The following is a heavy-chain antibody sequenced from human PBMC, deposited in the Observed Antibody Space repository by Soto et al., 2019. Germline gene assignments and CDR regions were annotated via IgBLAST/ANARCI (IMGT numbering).Heavy chain of an antibody. Sequence: QVQLVESGGSVVQPGRSLRLSCTASGFAFNNYGMHWIRQAPGKGLEWVALISFDGSNQYYADSMKGRFTISRDNSGTTLYLQMNSLIAEDTAVYYCANDERGDFYDSSGYPQQDDWGQGTLVTFAS. CDR2: ISFDGSNQ. CDR3: ANDERGDFYDSSGYPQQDD. V-gene: IGHV3-30*18. D-gene: IGHD3-22*01. CDR1: GFAFNNYG. J-gene: IGHJ4*02.